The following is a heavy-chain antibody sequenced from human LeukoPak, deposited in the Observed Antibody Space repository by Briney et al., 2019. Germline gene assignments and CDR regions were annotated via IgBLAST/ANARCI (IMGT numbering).Heavy chain of an antibody. CDR2: ISWNSGSI. CDR1: GFTFDDYA. D-gene: IGHD3-16*02. V-gene: IGHV3-9*03. CDR3: AKGRNYDYVRGSYRTSPFDY. Sequence: GRSLRLSCAASGFTFDDYAMHWVRQAPGKGLEWVSGISWNSGSIGYADSVKGRFTISRDNAKNSLYLQMNSLRAEDMALYYCAKGRNYDYVRGSYRTSPFDYWGQGTLVTVSS. J-gene: IGHJ4*02.